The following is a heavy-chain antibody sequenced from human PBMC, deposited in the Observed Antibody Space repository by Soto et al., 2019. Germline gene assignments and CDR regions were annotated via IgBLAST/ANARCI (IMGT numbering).Heavy chain of an antibody. CDR2: IKSKTDGGTT. V-gene: IGHV3-15*01. J-gene: IGHJ5*02. D-gene: IGHD2-15*01. CDR1: GFTFSNAW. CDR3: TTVVVVIAATIGWFGP. Sequence: EVQLVESGGGLVKPGGSLRLSCAASGFTFSNAWMSWVRQAPGKGLEWVGRIKSKTDGGTTDYAAPVKGRFTISRDDSKTTLYLQINRLKTEDTAVYYCTTVVVVIAATIGWFGPWGQGTLVTVSS.